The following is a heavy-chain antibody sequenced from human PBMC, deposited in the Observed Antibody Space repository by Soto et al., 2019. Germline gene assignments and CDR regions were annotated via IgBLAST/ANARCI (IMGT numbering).Heavy chain of an antibody. CDR3: ATSRVSIAVAGETEYYFDY. V-gene: IGHV1-2*04. D-gene: IGHD6-19*01. Sequence: ASVEVSCKASGYTFTCYYMRWVRQAPGQGLEWMGWINPNSGGTNYAQKFQGWVTMTRDTSISTAYMELSRLRSDDTAVYYCATSRVSIAVAGETEYYFDYWGQGTLVTVSS. CDR1: GYTFTCYY. J-gene: IGHJ4*02. CDR2: INPNSGGT.